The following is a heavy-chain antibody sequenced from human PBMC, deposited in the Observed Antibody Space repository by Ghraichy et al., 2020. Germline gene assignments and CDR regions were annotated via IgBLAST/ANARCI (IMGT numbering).Heavy chain of an antibody. CDR1: GGTFSSYA. Sequence: SVKVSCKASGGTFSSYAISWVRQAPGQGLEWMGGIIPIFGTANYAQKFQGRVTITADESTSTAYMELSSLRSEDTAVYYCARGGRTGDLVSLSGYYGMDVWGQGTTVTVSS. CDR3: ARGGRTGDLVSLSGYYGMDV. V-gene: IGHV1-69*13. CDR2: IIPIFGTA. J-gene: IGHJ6*02. D-gene: IGHD7-27*01.